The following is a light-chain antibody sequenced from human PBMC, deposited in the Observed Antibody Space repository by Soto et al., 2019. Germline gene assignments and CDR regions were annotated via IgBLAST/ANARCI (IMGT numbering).Light chain of an antibody. Sequence: DIHMTHSPSTLPASVGDRVTITCRASQSISNWLAWYQQKPGTAPKVLIYHASNLQSGVPSRFSGSGSGTEFTLTISSLQSEDFAVYYCQQYNNWPLTFGQGTRLEIK. CDR1: QSISNW. V-gene: IGKV1-5*01. CDR2: HAS. J-gene: IGKJ5*01. CDR3: QQYNNWPLT.